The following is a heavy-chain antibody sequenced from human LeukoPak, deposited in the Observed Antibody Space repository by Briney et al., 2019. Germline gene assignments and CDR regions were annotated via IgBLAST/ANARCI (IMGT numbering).Heavy chain of an antibody. J-gene: IGHJ4*02. V-gene: IGHV3-74*01. Sequence: GGSLRLSCAASGFSFSSYWMHCVRQAPGKGLVWVSRINIDGTNTRYADYVKGRFTISRDNAKNTLYLQMKSLRAEDTAVYYCARDPDSLDCWGQGTLVTVSS. CDR2: INIDGTNT. CDR1: GFSFSSYW. D-gene: IGHD2-21*01. CDR3: ARDPDSLDC.